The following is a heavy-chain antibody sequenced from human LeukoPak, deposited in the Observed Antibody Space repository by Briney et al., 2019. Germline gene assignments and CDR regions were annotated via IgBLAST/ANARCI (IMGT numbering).Heavy chain of an antibody. CDR1: GVSVSSYY. V-gene: IGHV4-59*02. CDR2: IYYSGST. J-gene: IGHJ4*02. Sequence: KTSETLSLTCTVSGVSVSSYYWSCIRQPPGKGLEWIGYIYYSGSTNYNPSLKSRVTMSVDTPKNQFSLKLSSVTAADTAVYYCAGRRGFRGPFDYWGQGTLVTVSS. CDR3: AGRRGFRGPFDY.